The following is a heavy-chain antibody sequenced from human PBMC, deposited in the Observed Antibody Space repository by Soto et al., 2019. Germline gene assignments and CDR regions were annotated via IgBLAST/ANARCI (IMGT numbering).Heavy chain of an antibody. Sequence: EVHLVESGGGLVKPGGSLRLSCAASGLPFSKAWMSWVRQAPGKGLEWVGRIKNKRTTDYAAPVRDRFTISRDDSQNMVYLQRDSLKTEDTAVYYCTTDEADHGNDGDFDYWGQGTLVTVSS. J-gene: IGHJ4*02. CDR2: IKNKRTT. V-gene: IGHV3-15*01. CDR3: TTDEADHGNDGDFDY. CDR1: GLPFSKAW. D-gene: IGHD3-10*01.